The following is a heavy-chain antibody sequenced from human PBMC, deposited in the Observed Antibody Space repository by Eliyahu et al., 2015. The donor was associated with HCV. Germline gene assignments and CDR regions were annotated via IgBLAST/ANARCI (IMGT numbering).Heavy chain of an antibody. CDR3: ARTLRTYDSSGYYSGRIDY. D-gene: IGHD3-22*01. Sequence: QVTLRESGPALVKPTQTLTLTCTFSGFSLSTSGMCVSWIRQPPGKALEWLALIDWDDDKYYSTSLKTRLTISKDTSKNQVVLTMTNMDPVDTATYYCARTLRTYDSSGYYSGRIDYWGQGTLVTVSS. CDR1: GFSLSTSGMC. CDR2: IDWDDDK. V-gene: IGHV2-70*01. J-gene: IGHJ4*02.